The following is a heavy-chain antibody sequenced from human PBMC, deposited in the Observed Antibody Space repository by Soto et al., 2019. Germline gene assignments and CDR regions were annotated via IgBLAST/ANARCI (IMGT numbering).Heavy chain of an antibody. CDR1: GYSFTSYW. Sequence: PGESLKISCKGSGYSFTSYWIGWVRQMPGKGLEWMGIIYPGDSDTRYSPSFQGQVTISADKSISTAYLQWSSLKASDTAMYYCARRGGYYYDSSGYYRFRAFDIWGQGTMVTVS. J-gene: IGHJ3*02. CDR3: ARRGGYYYDSSGYYRFRAFDI. V-gene: IGHV5-51*01. CDR2: IYPGDSDT. D-gene: IGHD3-22*01.